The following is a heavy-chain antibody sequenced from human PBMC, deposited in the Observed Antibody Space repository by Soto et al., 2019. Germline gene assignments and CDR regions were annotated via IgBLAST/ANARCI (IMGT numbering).Heavy chain of an antibody. V-gene: IGHV1-69*13. CDR1: GGTFSSYA. J-gene: IGHJ6*02. D-gene: IGHD2-8*01. CDR3: ARVRGLGDGGVLASDIVLMVYANYGMDV. CDR2: IIPIFGTA. Sequence: VASVKVSCKASGGTFSSYAISWVRQAPGQGLEWMGGIIPIFGTANYAHKFQGRVTITADESTSTAYMELSSLRSEDTAVYYCARVRGLGDGGVLASDIVLMVYANYGMDVWGHGTTVTVSS.